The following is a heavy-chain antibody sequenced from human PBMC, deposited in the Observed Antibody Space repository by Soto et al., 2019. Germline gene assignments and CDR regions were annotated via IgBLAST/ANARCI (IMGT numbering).Heavy chain of an antibody. CDR2: IVVGSGNT. CDR3: AAAGPPYYYDSSVFPPQGMDV. CDR1: GFTFTSSA. V-gene: IGHV1-58*01. J-gene: IGHJ6*02. D-gene: IGHD3-22*01. Sequence: SVKVSCKASGFTFTSSAVQWVRQARGQRLEWIGWIVVGSGNTNYAQKFQERVTITRDMSTSTAYMELSSLRSEDTAVYYCAAAGPPYYYDSSVFPPQGMDVWGQGTTVTVS.